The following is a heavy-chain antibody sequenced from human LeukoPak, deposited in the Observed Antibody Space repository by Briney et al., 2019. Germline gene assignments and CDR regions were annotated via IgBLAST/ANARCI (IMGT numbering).Heavy chain of an antibody. Sequence: GGSLRLSCAASGFTFSSYEMNWVRQAPGKGLEWVSYISSSGSTIYYADSVKGRFTISRDNANNSLYLQMNSLRAEDTAFYYCTRANYDILTGYPYGMNVWAQGPTVT. CDR1: GFTFSSYE. D-gene: IGHD3-9*01. CDR2: ISSSGSTI. CDR3: TRANYDILTGYPYGMNV. J-gene: IGHJ6*02. V-gene: IGHV3-48*03.